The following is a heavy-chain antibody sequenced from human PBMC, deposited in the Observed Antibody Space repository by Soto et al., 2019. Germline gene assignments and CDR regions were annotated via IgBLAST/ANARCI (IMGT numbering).Heavy chain of an antibody. D-gene: IGHD2-2*01. V-gene: IGHV3-30*18. CDR1: GFTFSSYV. Sequence: PGGSLRLSCAASGFTFSSYVMHWVRQAPGKGLEWVAVISYDGSNKYYADSVKGRFTISRDNSKHTLYQQMNSLRPEDTAVYYCAKDLEGYCTTTSCYTYFGLDVWGQGTTVTVSS. CDR2: ISYDGSNK. CDR3: AKDLEGYCTTTSCYTYFGLDV. J-gene: IGHJ6*02.